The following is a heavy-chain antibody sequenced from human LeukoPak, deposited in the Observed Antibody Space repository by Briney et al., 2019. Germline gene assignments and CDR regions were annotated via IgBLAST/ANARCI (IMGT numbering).Heavy chain of an antibody. V-gene: IGHV4-30-4*01. CDR1: GGSISSGDYY. CDR3: ARVGFRYCSSTSCFDAFDI. CDR2: IYYSGGT. J-gene: IGHJ3*02. Sequence: SETLSLTCTVSGGSISSGDYYWSWIRQPPGKGLEWIGYIYYSGGTYYNPSLKSRVTISVVTSKNQFSLKLSSVTAADTAVYYCARVGFRYCSSTSCFDAFDIWGQGTMVTVSS. D-gene: IGHD2-2*01.